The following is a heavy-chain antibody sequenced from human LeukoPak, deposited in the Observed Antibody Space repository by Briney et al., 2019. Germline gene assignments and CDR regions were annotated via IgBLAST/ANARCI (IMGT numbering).Heavy chain of an antibody. D-gene: IGHD2-15*01. CDR1: GGSISSSSYY. J-gene: IGHJ4*02. CDR2: IYYSGST. V-gene: IGHV4-39*01. CDR3: ARHRSPYIVVVVAATLPYIDY. Sequence: SETLPLTCTVSGGSISSSSYYWCWIRQPPGKGLEWIGSIYYSGSTYYNPSLKSRVTISVDTSKDQFSLKLSSVTAADTAVYYCARHRSPYIVVVVAATLPYIDYWGQGTLVTVSS.